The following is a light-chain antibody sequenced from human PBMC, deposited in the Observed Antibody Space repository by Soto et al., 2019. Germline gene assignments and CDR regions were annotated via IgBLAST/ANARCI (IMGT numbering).Light chain of an antibody. Sequence: QAVLTQPPSVSGAPGQRVTISCTGSSSNIGAGYDVYWYQQLPGTAPKLLIYGNNNRPSGVPDRFSGSKSGTSASLAITGLQAEDEADYYCQSYDSSLRSVFGGGTKLTV. CDR3: QSYDSSLRSV. V-gene: IGLV1-40*01. CDR2: GNN. J-gene: IGLJ2*01. CDR1: SSNIGAGYD.